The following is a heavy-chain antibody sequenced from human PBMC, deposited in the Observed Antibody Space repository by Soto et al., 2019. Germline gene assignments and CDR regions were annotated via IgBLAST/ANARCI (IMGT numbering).Heavy chain of an antibody. V-gene: IGHV3-7*01. J-gene: IGHJ4*02. Sequence: EVQLVQSGGGVVQPGGSLRLSCAASGFSFGSYWMDWVRQVPGKGLQWVANIKRDGSETYYEDSVRGRFIISRDNAKKSLYLQMNSLRADDAVIYFCARGASQWLVGDYWGQGALVTVAS. CDR2: IKRDGSET. CDR3: ARGASQWLVGDY. CDR1: GFSFGSYW. D-gene: IGHD6-19*01.